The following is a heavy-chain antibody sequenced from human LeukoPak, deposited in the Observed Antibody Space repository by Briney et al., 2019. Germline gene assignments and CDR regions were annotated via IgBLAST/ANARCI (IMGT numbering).Heavy chain of an antibody. Sequence: GASVTVSCKVSGYTLTELSMHWVRQAPGKGLEWMGGFDPEDGETNYAQKFQGRVAMTEDTSTDTAYMELSSLRSEDTAVYYCATDPGGVEKDVWGQGTTVTVSS. D-gene: IGHD3-16*01. CDR3: ATDPGGVEKDV. V-gene: IGHV1-24*01. CDR1: GYTLTELS. CDR2: FDPEDGET. J-gene: IGHJ6*02.